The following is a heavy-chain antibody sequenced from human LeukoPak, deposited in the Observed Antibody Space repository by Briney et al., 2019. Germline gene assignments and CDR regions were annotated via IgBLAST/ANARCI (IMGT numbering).Heavy chain of an antibody. J-gene: IGHJ4*02. Sequence: GASVKVSCKASGGTFNRYAISWVRQAPGQGLEWKGGIIPLFGTANYAQKFQDKVTITADESTSTAYMELRSLRSEDTAVYYCARGWDYDSGGRPTAYVYWGQGTLVTVSS. CDR1: GGTFNRYA. V-gene: IGHV1-69*13. D-gene: IGHD3-22*01. CDR3: ARGWDYDSGGRPTAYVY. CDR2: IIPLFGTA.